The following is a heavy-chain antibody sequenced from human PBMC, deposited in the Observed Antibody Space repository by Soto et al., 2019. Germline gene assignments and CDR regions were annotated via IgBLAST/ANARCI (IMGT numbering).Heavy chain of an antibody. J-gene: IGHJ4*02. Sequence: QVQLVDSGGGLVKPGGSLRLSCAASGFTFSDYYMSWVRQAPGKGLEWVSYISACSSYTKYADSVEGRFTISRENAENSLSLQMNSLSVEATPMYSFARARTSGSRWPFDYWGQGTLVTVSS. CDR1: GFTFSDYY. D-gene: IGHD6-13*01. V-gene: IGHV3-11*05. CDR3: ARARTSGSRWPFDY. CDR2: ISACSSYT.